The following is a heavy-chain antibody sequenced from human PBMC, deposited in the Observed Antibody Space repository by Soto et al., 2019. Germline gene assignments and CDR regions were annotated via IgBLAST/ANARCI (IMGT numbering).Heavy chain of an antibody. D-gene: IGHD3-22*01. CDR1: GFTFSSYW. Sequence: LRLSCAASGFTFSSYWMHWVRQAPGKGLVWVSRINSDGSSTSYADSVKGRFTISRDNAKNTLYLQMNSLRAEDTAVYYCARWENYYDSSGYYFSLFDYWGQGTLVTVSS. J-gene: IGHJ4*02. V-gene: IGHV3-74*01. CDR2: INSDGSST. CDR3: ARWENYYDSSGYYFSLFDY.